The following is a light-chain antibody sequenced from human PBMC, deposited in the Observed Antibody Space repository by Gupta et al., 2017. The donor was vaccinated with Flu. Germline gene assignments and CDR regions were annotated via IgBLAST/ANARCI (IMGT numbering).Light chain of an antibody. CDR1: NIGRKS. CDR3: QVCAVDSDHPDWV. J-gene: IGLJ3*02. Sequence: DRITCGGDNIGRKSVNWYQQKPGQAPVLVVYDDSDRPSGIPERFSGSNSENTATLTISKVEAGDEADYFCQVCAVDSDHPDWVFGGGTKLTVL. V-gene: IGLV3-21*02. CDR2: DDS.